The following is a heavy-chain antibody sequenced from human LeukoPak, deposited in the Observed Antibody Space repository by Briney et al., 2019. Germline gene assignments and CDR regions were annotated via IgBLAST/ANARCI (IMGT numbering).Heavy chain of an antibody. D-gene: IGHD5-12*01. CDR2: IKHDGSEK. CDR1: GFTFSSYW. V-gene: IGHV3-7*01. Sequence: GGSLRLSCAASGFTFSSYWMSWVRQAPGKGLEWVANIKHDGSEKYYVASVKGRFTISKDNAKNSLFLRMNNLRGEDTAVYYCVKGRGGYVKYKTFDYWGQGTLVTVSS. J-gene: IGHJ4*02. CDR3: VKGRGGYVKYKTFDY.